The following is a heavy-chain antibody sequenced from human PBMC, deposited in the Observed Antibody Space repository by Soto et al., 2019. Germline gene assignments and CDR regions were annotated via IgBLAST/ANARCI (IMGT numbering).Heavy chain of an antibody. J-gene: IGHJ6*02. D-gene: IGHD5-12*01. CDR3: ARALGYSGYAGMDV. Sequence: QVQLVQSGGEVKKPGASVKVSCKASGYTFTIYGSNWVRQAPGQGLEWMGWISPDNGNTNYAQKLQARVTMATDTSTSTAYVEVRSLRSDDTAVYYCARALGYSGYAGMDVWGQGTTVTVSS. V-gene: IGHV1-18*01. CDR2: ISPDNGNT. CDR1: GYTFTIYG.